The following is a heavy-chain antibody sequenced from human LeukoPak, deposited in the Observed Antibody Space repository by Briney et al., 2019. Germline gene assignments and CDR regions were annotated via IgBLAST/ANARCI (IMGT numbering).Heavy chain of an antibody. Sequence: PGGSLRLSCAASGFTFSSYAMYWVRQAPGKGLEWVSAISGGGENTYYADSVKGRFTISRDNSKNTLYLQMNSLRAEDTATYYCAKPRAMTTGVGRYFDLWGRGTLVTVSS. CDR3: AKPRAMTTGVGRYFDL. CDR2: ISGGGENT. J-gene: IGHJ2*01. CDR1: GFTFSSYA. V-gene: IGHV3-23*01. D-gene: IGHD1-1*01.